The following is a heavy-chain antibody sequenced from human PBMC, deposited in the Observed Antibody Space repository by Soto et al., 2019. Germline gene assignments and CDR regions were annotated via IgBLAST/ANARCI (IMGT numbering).Heavy chain of an antibody. J-gene: IGHJ4*02. D-gene: IGHD3-10*01. V-gene: IGHV1-69*02. CDR2: IIPFLGVT. CDR3: ASGSAPDVDY. Sequence: QVPLVQSGAEVKKPGSSVKVSCKASGGTFSKYSITWIRQAPGQGLEWMGRIIPFLGVTNYAQKFKGRVTITADKSTSTAYMELNNLRSEHTAVYFCASGSAPDVDYWGQGTLITVSS. CDR1: GGTFSKYS.